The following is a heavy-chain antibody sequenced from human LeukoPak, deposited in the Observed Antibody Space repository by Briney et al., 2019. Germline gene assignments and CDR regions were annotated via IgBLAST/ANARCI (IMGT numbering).Heavy chain of an antibody. CDR1: GFTFSSYA. CDR2: ISGSGGST. J-gene: IGHJ4*02. V-gene: IGHV3-23*01. CDR3: AKDRSITIFGVVLDY. Sequence: GRSLRLSCAASGFTFSSYAMSWVRQAPGKGLEWVSAISGSGGSTYYADSVKGRFTISRDNSKNTLYLQMNSLRAEDTAVYYCAKDRSITIFGVVLDYWGQGTLVTVSS. D-gene: IGHD3-3*01.